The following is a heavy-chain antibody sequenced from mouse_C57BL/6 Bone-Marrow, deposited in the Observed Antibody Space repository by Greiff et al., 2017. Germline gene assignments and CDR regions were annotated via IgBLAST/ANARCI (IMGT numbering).Heavy chain of an antibody. V-gene: IGHV1-81*01. Sequence: QVQLQQSGAELARPGASVKLSCKASGYTFTSYGISWVKQRTGQGLEWIGEIYPRSGNTYYNEKFKGKATLTADKSSRTAYMELRSLPSEDSAVYFCARGYYGSSYVLYWYFDVWGTGTTVTVSS. CDR1: GYTFTSYG. D-gene: IGHD1-1*01. CDR3: ARGYYGSSYVLYWYFDV. CDR2: IYPRSGNT. J-gene: IGHJ1*03.